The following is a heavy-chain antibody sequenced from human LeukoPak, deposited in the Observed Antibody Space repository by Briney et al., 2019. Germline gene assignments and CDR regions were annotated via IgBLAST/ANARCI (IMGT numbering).Heavy chain of an antibody. CDR3: ANIDSFGESLYYFDY. CDR2: IKQDGSEK. CDR1: GFTFSAYW. J-gene: IGHJ4*02. Sequence: GGSLRLSCAASGFTFSAYWMSWVRQTPEKGLEWVANIKQDGSEKYYVDSVKGRFTISRDNAKNSLYLQMNSLRAEDTAVYSCANIDSFGESLYYFDYWGQGTLVTVSS. D-gene: IGHD3-10*01. V-gene: IGHV3-7*01.